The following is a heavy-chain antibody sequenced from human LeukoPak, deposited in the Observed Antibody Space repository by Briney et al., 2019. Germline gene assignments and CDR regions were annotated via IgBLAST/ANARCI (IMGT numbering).Heavy chain of an antibody. D-gene: IGHD3-3*01. J-gene: IGHJ3*02. V-gene: IGHV3-30-3*01. Sequence: GGSLRLSCAASGFTFSSYAMHWVRQAPGKGLERVAVISYDGSNKYYADSVKGRFTISRDNSKNTLYLQMNSLRAEDTAVYYCAKVHLEWLFDAFDIWGQGTMVTVSS. CDR1: GFTFSSYA. CDR3: AKVHLEWLFDAFDI. CDR2: ISYDGSNK.